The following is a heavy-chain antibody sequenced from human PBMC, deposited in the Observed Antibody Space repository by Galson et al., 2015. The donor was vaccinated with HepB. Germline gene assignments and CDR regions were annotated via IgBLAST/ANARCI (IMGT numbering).Heavy chain of an antibody. V-gene: IGHV3-30*04. Sequence: SLRLSCAASGLTFSSYAMHWVRQAPGKGLEWVAVISYDGSNKYYADSVKGRFTISRDNSRNTLCLQMNSLRAEDTAVYYCARAHPPHIVVVTAIGGDAFDNWCPGTMVTVSS. CDR1: GLTFSSYA. J-gene: IGHJ3*02. CDR3: ARAHPPHIVVVTAIGGDAFDN. CDR2: ISYDGSNK. D-gene: IGHD2-21*02.